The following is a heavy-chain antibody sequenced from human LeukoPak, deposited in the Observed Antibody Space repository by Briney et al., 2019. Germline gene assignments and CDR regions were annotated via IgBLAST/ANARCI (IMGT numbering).Heavy chain of an antibody. Sequence: ASVTVSCTASGGTFSSYAIGWVRQAPGQGLEWMGGIIPIFGTANYAQKFQGRVTITADESTSTAYMELSSLRSEDTAVYYCARDRLGPVVHDAFDIWGQGTMVTVSS. J-gene: IGHJ3*02. CDR2: IIPIFGTA. V-gene: IGHV1-69*13. CDR1: GGTFSSYA. CDR3: ARDRLGPVVHDAFDI. D-gene: IGHD3-22*01.